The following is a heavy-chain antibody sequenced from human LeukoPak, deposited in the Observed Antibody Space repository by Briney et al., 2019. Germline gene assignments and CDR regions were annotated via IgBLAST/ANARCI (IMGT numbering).Heavy chain of an antibody. CDR2: ISGSGGNT. CDR3: ATHLDGYNVYYFDY. CDR1: GFIFSNYA. D-gene: IGHD5-24*01. V-gene: IGHV3-23*01. Sequence: GGSLRLSCAASGFIFSNYAMSWVRQAPGKGLEWVSFISGSGGNTYYADSVKGRFTISRDNAKNSLYLQMNSLRAEDTAVYYCATHLDGYNVYYFDYWSQGTLVTVSS. J-gene: IGHJ4*02.